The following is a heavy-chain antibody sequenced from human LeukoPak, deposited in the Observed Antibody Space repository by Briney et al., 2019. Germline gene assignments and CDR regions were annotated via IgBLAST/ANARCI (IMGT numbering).Heavy chain of an antibody. Sequence: AASVKVSCKASRDTFSSYAISWVRQAPRQGLEWMGGLIPGSGTANYAQKFQGRVTITADESTSTAYMELSSLRSEDTAVYYCARGSYYDSIGYYEFEYWGHGSLVTVSS. CDR1: RDTFSSYA. V-gene: IGHV1-69*13. CDR3: ARGSYYDSIGYYEFEY. J-gene: IGHJ4*01. D-gene: IGHD3-22*01. CDR2: LIPGSGTA.